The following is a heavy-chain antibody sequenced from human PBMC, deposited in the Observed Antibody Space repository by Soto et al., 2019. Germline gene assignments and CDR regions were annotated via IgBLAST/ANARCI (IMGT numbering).Heavy chain of an antibody. J-gene: IGHJ6*02. CDR2: INPAGGST. CDR1: GYTFTKFY. Sequence: ASVKVSCKASGYTFTKFYIQWVRQAPGQGLEWMGIINPAGGSTIYAQNFQGRVTMTRDTSTSTVYMELSSLRSEDTAVYYCARGSYYAMDVWGQGTTVTVSS. V-gene: IGHV1-46*01. CDR3: ARGSYYAMDV. D-gene: IGHD3-10*01.